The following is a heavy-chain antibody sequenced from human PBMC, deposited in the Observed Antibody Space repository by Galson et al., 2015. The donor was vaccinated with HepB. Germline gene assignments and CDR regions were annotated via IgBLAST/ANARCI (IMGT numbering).Heavy chain of an antibody. J-gene: IGHJ4*02. CDR1: GDSVSSNSAA. CDR3: ARGPVSSRWYLGFDY. V-gene: IGHV6-1*01. Sequence: CAISGDSVSSNSAAWNWIRQSPSRGLEWLGRTYYRSKWYNDYAVSVKSRITINPDTSKNQFSLQLNSVTPEDTAVYYCARGPVSSRWYLGFDYWGQGTLVTVSS. D-gene: IGHD6-13*01. CDR2: TYYRSKWYN.